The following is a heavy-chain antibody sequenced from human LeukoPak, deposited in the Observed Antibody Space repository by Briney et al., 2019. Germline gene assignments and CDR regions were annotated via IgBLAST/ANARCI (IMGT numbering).Heavy chain of an antibody. Sequence: SETLSLTCTVSGGSISSYYWSWLRQPPGKGLEWIGYIYYSGSTNYNPSLKSRVTISVDKSKNQFSLNLMSVTAADTTVYYCTRDTGTTGEVRFDPWGQGTLVTVSS. CDR3: TRDTGTTGEVRFDP. D-gene: IGHD4-17*01. J-gene: IGHJ5*02. CDR1: GGSISSYY. V-gene: IGHV4-59*12. CDR2: IYYSGST.